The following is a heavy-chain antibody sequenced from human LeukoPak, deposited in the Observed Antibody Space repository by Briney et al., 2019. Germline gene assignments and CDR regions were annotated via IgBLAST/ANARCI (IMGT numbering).Heavy chain of an antibody. Sequence: SETLSLTCTVSGGSISSYYWSWIRQPPGKGLGWIGYIYYSGSTNYNPSLKSRVTISVDTSKNQFSLKLSSVTAADTAVYYCARANWNYVDYWGQGTLVTVSS. CDR2: IYYSGST. CDR3: ARANWNYVDY. V-gene: IGHV4-59*01. J-gene: IGHJ4*02. D-gene: IGHD1-1*01. CDR1: GGSISSYY.